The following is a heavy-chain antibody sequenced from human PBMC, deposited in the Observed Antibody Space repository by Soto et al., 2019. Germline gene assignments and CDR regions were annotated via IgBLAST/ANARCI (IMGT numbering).Heavy chain of an antibody. CDR1: GFNFGDYY. CDR2: VTHNGRNT. Sequence: GRSHRLSSTASGFNFGDYYMRWIRQAPGKGLEWVAFVTHNGRNTHYADSVKGRFTISRDSSKNTVSLEMTSLRAEDTAVYYCAKGGRQWLVTSDFNYWGQGALVTVSS. V-gene: IGHV3-30*18. CDR3: AKGGRQWLVTSDFNY. D-gene: IGHD6-19*01. J-gene: IGHJ4*02.